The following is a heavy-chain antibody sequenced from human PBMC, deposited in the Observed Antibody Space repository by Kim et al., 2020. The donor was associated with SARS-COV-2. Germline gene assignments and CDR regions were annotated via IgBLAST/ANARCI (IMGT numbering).Heavy chain of an antibody. V-gene: IGHV1-8*01. J-gene: IGHJ5*02. D-gene: IGHD3-10*01. Sequence: ASVKVSCKASGYTFTNYDLNWVRQATGQGLEWMGWMNPKNGNTGYAQKFQGRVTMTRNTSINTAYMELSSLTSEDTAMYYCARLTMLRGAAYNWFDPWGQRT. CDR2: MNPKNGNT. CDR3: ARLTMLRGAAYNWFDP. CDR1: GYTFTNYD.